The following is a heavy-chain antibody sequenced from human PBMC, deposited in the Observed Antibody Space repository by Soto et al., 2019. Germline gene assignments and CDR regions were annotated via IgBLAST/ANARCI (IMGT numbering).Heavy chain of an antibody. V-gene: IGHV1-69*13. Sequence: ASVKVSCKASGGTFSSYAISWVRQAPGQGLEWMGGIIPIFGTANYAQKFQGRVTITADESTSTAYMELSSLRSEDTAVYYCASTTAYYDILTGYYPYGMDVWGQGTTVTVSS. J-gene: IGHJ6*02. CDR3: ASTTAYYDILTGYYPYGMDV. CDR1: GGTFSSYA. D-gene: IGHD3-9*01. CDR2: IIPIFGTA.